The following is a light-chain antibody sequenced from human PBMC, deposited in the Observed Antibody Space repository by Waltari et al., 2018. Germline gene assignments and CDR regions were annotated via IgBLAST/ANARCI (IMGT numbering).Light chain of an antibody. Sequence: CSASQSDDTNYLAWYQQRPGQAPRLLIYGTFNRATGIPDRFSGSGSVTDFTLRITRLEPEDSAIYYCQQYSSASLTFGGGTKMEI. J-gene: IGKJ4*01. CDR2: GTF. V-gene: IGKV3-20*01. CDR3: QQYSSASLT. CDR1: QSDDTNY.